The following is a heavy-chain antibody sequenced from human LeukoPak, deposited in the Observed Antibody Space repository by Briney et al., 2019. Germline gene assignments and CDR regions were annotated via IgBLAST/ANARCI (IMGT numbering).Heavy chain of an antibody. V-gene: IGHV4-59*01. J-gene: IGHJ2*01. CDR3: ARAPLQVVVLITPHNWWFDL. CDR2: IYYSGSS. Sequence: SETLSLTCTLSGGSISDYHWSWIRQPPGKGLEWIGDIYYSGSSNYNPSLKSRVTISIDTSKNQFSLNLSSVTAADTAVYYCARAPLQVVVLITPHNWWFDLWGRGTLVTVSS. CDR1: GGSISDYH. D-gene: IGHD2-21*01.